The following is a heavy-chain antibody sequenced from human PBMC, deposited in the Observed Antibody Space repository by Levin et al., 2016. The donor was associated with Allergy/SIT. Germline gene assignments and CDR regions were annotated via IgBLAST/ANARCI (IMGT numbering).Heavy chain of an antibody. Sequence: LRLSCTVSGGSISSGGYYWSWIRQHPGKGLEWIGYIYYSGSTYYNPSLKSRVTISVDTSKNQFSLKLSSVTAADTAVYYCARDHVVRGHGMDVWGQGTTVTVSS. CDR1: GGSISSGGYY. V-gene: IGHV4-31*03. D-gene: IGHD3-10*01. CDR2: IYYSGST. CDR3: ARDHVVRGHGMDV. J-gene: IGHJ6*02.